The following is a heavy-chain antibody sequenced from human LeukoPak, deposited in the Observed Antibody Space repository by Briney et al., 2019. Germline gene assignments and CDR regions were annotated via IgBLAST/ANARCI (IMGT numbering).Heavy chain of an antibody. CDR1: GGTFSSYA. V-gene: IGHV1-69*13. CDR3: ARGVGFWSGYYSSLGYMDV. D-gene: IGHD3-3*01. CDR2: IIPIFGTA. J-gene: IGHJ6*03. Sequence: SVKVSCKASGGTFSSYAISWVRQAPGQGLEWMGGIIPIFGTANYAQKFQGRVTITSDESTSTAYMELSRLRSDDTAVYYCARGVGFWSGYYSSLGYMDVWGKGTTVTVSS.